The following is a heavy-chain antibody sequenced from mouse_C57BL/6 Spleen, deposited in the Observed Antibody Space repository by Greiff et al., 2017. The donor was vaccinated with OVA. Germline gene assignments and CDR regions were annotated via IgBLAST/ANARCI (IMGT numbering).Heavy chain of an antibody. CDR2: INPNNGGT. CDR1: GYTFTDYN. D-gene: IGHD1-1*01. V-gene: IGHV1-22*01. Sequence: EVQLQQSGPELVKPGASVKMSCKASGYTFTDYNMHWVKQSHGKSLEWIGYINPNNGGTSYNQKFKGKATLTVNKPSSTAYMELRSLTSEDSAVYYCVPLYYGSSYAYFDVWGTGTTVTVSS. CDR3: VPLYYGSSYAYFDV. J-gene: IGHJ1*03.